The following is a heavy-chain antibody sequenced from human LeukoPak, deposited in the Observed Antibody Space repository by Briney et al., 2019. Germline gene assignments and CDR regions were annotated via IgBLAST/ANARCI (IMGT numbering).Heavy chain of an antibody. CDR2: IKSKPDGGTT. CDR3: TTGYCSSTSCWDYYYYMDV. J-gene: IGHJ6*03. CDR1: GFTFSNAW. V-gene: IGHV3-15*01. Sequence: GGSLRLSCAASGFTFSNAWMSWVRQAPGKGLEWVGRIKSKPDGGTTDYAAPVKGRFTISRDDSKNTLYLQMNSLKTEDTAVYYCTTGYCSSTSCWDYYYYMDVWGKGTTVTVSS. D-gene: IGHD2-2*01.